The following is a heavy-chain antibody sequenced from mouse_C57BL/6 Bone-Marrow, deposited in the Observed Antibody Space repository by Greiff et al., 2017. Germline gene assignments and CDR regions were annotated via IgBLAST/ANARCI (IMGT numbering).Heavy chain of an antibody. D-gene: IGHD1-1*01. V-gene: IGHV1-64*01. CDR2: IHPNSGST. J-gene: IGHJ2*01. CDR3: ASLYYYGSY. Sequence: QVQLQQPGAELVKPGASVKLSCKASGYTFTSYWMHWVKQRPGQGLEWIGMIHPNSGSTNYNEKFKSKATLTVDKSSSTAYMQLSSLTSEDSAVYYCASLYYYGSYWGQGTTLTVSS. CDR1: GYTFTSYW.